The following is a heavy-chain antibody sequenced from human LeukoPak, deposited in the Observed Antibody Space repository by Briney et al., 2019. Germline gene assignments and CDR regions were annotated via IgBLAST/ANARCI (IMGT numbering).Heavy chain of an antibody. CDR3: AKDPGLTNYYGSGSLVY. V-gene: IGHV3-23*01. J-gene: IGHJ4*02. CDR1: GFTFSSYG. Sequence: GGSLRLSCAASGFTFSSYGMSWVRQAPGKGLEWVSAISGSGGSTYYADSVKGRFTISRDNSKNTLYLQMNSLRAEDTAVYYCAKDPGLTNYYGSGSLVYWGQGTLVTASS. CDR2: ISGSGGST. D-gene: IGHD3-10*01.